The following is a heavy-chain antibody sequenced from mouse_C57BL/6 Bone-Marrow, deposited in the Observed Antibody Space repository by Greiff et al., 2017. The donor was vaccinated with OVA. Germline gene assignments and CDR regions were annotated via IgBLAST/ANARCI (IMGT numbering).Heavy chain of an antibody. CDR3: ASICPITTVVAYDY. V-gene: IGHV1-74*01. J-gene: IGHJ2*01. D-gene: IGHD1-1*01. CDR1: GYTFTSYW. CDR2: IHPSDSDT. Sequence: QVQLQQPGAELVKPGASVKVSCKASGYTFTSYWMHWVKQRPGQGLEWIGRIHPSDSDTNYNQKFKGKATLTVDKSSSTAYMQLSSLTSEDSAVYYCASICPITTVVAYDYWGQGTTLTVSS.